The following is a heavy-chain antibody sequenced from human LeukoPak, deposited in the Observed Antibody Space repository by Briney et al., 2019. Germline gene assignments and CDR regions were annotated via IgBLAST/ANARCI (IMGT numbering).Heavy chain of an antibody. CDR2: IGTAGDT. CDR3: ARKVVAYDAFDI. J-gene: IGHJ3*02. D-gene: IGHD3-22*01. Sequence: PGGSLRLSCAASGFTFSGYDMHWVRQATGKGLEWVSAIGTAGDTYYPGSVKGRFTISRENAKNSLYLQMNSLRAGDTAVYYCARKVVAYDAFDIWGQGTMVTVSS. V-gene: IGHV3-13*01. CDR1: GFTFSGYD.